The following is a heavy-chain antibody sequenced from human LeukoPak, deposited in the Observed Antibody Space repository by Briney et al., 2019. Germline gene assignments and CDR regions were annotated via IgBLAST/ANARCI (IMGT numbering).Heavy chain of an antibody. D-gene: IGHD3-9*01. J-gene: IGHJ5*02. Sequence: GASVKVSCKASGGTFSSYAISWVRQAPGQGLEWMGGIIPIFGTANYAQKFQGRVTITTDESTSTAYMELSGLRSEDTAVYYCARENYDILTGYRHVNWFDPWGQGTLVTVSS. V-gene: IGHV1-69*05. CDR2: IIPIFGTA. CDR1: GGTFSSYA. CDR3: ARENYDILTGYRHVNWFDP.